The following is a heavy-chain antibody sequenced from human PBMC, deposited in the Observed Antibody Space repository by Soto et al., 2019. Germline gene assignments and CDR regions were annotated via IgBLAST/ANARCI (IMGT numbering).Heavy chain of an antibody. D-gene: IGHD5-12*01. Sequence: ASVKVSCKASGYTFTSYDINWVRQATGQGLEWMGWMNPNSGNTGYAQKFQGRVTMTRNTSISTAYMELSSLRAEDTAVYYCARGAVEMATLGWFDPWGQGTLVTVSS. V-gene: IGHV1-8*01. J-gene: IGHJ5*02. CDR2: MNPNSGNT. CDR3: ARGAVEMATLGWFDP. CDR1: GYTFTSYD.